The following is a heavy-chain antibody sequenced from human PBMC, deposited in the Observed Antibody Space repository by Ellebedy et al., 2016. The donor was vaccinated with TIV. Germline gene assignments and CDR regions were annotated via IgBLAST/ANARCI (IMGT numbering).Heavy chain of an antibody. D-gene: IGHD1-26*01. CDR3: AKERHSRWVGPTYFDY. V-gene: IGHV3-23*01. CDR2: IVGSGGSR. CDR1: GFSFSSYA. J-gene: IGHJ4*02. Sequence: PGGSLRLSCAASGFSFSSYAMSWVRQAPGKGLEWVSGIVGSGGSRYADSVKGRFTISRDNSNNTLYLQIDNLRAEDTAVYYCAKERHSRWVGPTYFDYWGPGTLVTVSS.